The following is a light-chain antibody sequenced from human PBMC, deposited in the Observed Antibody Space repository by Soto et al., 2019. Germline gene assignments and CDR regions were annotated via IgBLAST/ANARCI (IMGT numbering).Light chain of an antibody. V-gene: IGKV3-20*01. CDR2: AAS. CDR1: QSVSSSF. CDR3: QQYSNSPQA. J-gene: IGKJ1*01. Sequence: EIVLTQSPGTLSLSPGERATLSCRASQSVSSSFFAWYQHKPGQAPRLLIYAASSRATGIPDRFSGSGSGTDFTLTISRLEPEDFAVYYCQQYSNSPQAFGQGTAVEIK.